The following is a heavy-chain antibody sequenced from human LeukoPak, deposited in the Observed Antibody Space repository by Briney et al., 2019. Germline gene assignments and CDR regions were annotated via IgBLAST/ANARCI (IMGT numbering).Heavy chain of an antibody. CDR1: GYTFTGYY. J-gene: IGHJ4*02. V-gene: IGHV1-2*06. CDR3: ARDMAYYDILTGQMDY. Sequence: PSVKVSCKASGYTFTGYYMHWVRQAPGQGLEWMGRISPNSGGTNYAQKFQGRVTMTRDTSISTAYMELSRLRSDDTAVYYCARDMAYYDILTGQMDYWGQGTLVTVSS. CDR2: ISPNSGGT. D-gene: IGHD3-9*01.